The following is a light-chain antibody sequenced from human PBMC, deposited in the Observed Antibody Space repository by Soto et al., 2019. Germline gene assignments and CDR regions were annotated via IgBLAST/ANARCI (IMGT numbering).Light chain of an antibody. CDR1: QTISSW. J-gene: IGKJ1*01. V-gene: IGKV1-5*03. CDR3: QHYNSYSEA. CDR2: KAS. Sequence: DIQMTQSPSTLSGSVGDRVTITCRASQTISSWLAWYQQKPGKAPKLLIYKASTLTSGVPSRFSGSGSGTEFTLTISSLPPDDFATYYYQHYNSYSEAFGQGTKVELK.